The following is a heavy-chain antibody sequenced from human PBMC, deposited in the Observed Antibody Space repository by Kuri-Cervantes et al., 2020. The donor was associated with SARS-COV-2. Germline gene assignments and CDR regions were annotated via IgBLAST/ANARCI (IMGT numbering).Heavy chain of an antibody. CDR3: ARGTWSLEV. V-gene: IGHV3-9*01. D-gene: IGHD2-15*01. Sequence: SLKISCVASGFPFDDYAMHWVRQAPGKGLEWVSGISWNSGSIGYADSVKGRFTISRDNAKNTLYLQMSSLRAEDTGVYYCARGTWSLEVWGQGTTVTVSS. CDR2: ISWNSGSI. CDR1: GFPFDDYA. J-gene: IGHJ6*02.